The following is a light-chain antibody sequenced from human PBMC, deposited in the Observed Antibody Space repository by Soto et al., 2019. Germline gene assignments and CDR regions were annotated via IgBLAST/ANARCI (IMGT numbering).Light chain of an antibody. CDR2: GAS. CDR1: QSASSSY. Sequence: EIVLTQSPGTLSLSPGERATLSCRASQSASSSYLAWYQQKPGQAPRLLIYGASSRATGIPDRFSVSGSGTDFTLTISRLEPEDFAVYYCQQYGSSPETFGQRTNVDIK. CDR3: QQYGSSPET. V-gene: IGKV3-20*01. J-gene: IGKJ1*01.